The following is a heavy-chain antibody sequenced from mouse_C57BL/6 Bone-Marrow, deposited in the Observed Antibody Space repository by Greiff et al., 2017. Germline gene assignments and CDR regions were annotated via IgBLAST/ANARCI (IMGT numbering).Heavy chain of an antibody. CDR1: GYDITDDL. V-gene: IGHV1-54*01. CDR3: AIRSYDSTCDY. J-gene: IGHJ2*01. D-gene: IGHD2-4*01. Sequence: QVHVVQSGAELVRPGTSVKVSCKASGYDITDDLIEWVKQRPGQGLEWIGWIDPGSGGTDYAEKFTGKATLTADTSSSTAYKQPSSLTTGDSAVYISAIRSYDSTCDYWGQGTTLTVSS. CDR2: IDPGSGGT.